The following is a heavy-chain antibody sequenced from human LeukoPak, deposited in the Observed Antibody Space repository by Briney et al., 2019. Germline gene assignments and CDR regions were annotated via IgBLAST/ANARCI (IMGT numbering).Heavy chain of an antibody. CDR2: IYYSGST. D-gene: IGHD5-18*01. CDR3: ARSGYSYGKNALDI. Sequence: SETLSLTCTVSGGSISSYYWSWTRQPPGKGLEWIGYIYYSGSTNYNPSLKSRVTISVDTSKNQFSLKLSSVTAADTAVYYCARSGYSYGKNALDIWGQGTMVTVSS. V-gene: IGHV4-59*01. CDR1: GGSISSYY. J-gene: IGHJ3*02.